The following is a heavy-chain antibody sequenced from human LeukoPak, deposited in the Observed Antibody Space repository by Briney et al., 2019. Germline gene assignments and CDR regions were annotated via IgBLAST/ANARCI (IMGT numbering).Heavy chain of an antibody. D-gene: IGHD3-22*01. J-gene: IGHJ4*02. CDR3: ARAQGHYYDSSAYVYYFDY. CDR1: GFTFDDYA. Sequence: GRSLRLSCAASGFTFDDYAMHWVRQAPGKGLEWVSGISWNSGSIGYADSVKGRFTISRDNAKNSLYLQMNSLRAEDTALYYCARAQGHYYDSSAYVYYFDYWGQGTLVTVSS. CDR2: ISWNSGSI. V-gene: IGHV3-9*01.